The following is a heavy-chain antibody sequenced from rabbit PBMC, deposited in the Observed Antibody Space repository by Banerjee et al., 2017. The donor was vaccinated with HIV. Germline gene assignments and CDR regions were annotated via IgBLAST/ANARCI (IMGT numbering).Heavy chain of an antibody. Sequence: QEQLEESGGDLVKPEGSLTLTCTASGFSFSSSYWICWVRQAPGKGLEWIGCIVTDSSGSTWYASWAKGRFTVSKTSSTTVTLQMTSLTAADTATYFCARDLPGVIGWNFNLWGPGTLVTVS. J-gene: IGHJ4*01. D-gene: IGHD1-1*01. CDR3: ARDLPGVIGWNFNL. CDR2: IVTDSSGST. V-gene: IGHV1S45*01. CDR1: GFSFSSSYW.